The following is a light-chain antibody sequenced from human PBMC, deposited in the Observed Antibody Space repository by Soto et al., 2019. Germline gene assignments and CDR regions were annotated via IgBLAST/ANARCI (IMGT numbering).Light chain of an antibody. J-gene: IGKJ1*01. V-gene: IGKV4-1*01. CDR3: QQYYSTPPK. Sequence: DIVMTQSPDSLAVSLGERATINCKSSQSVLYSSNNKNYLACYQQKPGQPPKLLIYWASTRESGVPDRFSGSGSGTDFTLTISSLQAEDVAVYYCQQYYSTPPKFGQGTKVEIK. CDR2: WAS. CDR1: QSVLYSSNNKNY.